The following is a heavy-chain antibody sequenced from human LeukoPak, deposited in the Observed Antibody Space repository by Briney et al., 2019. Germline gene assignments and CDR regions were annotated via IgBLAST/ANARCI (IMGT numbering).Heavy chain of an antibody. CDR1: GFTFSSYA. CDR2: ISYDGSNK. V-gene: IGHV3-30*01. D-gene: IGHD6-6*01. CDR3: ARTSPGPYSSSSGPLDFDY. J-gene: IGHJ4*02. Sequence: PGGSLRLSCAASGFTFSSYAMHWVRQAPGKGLEWVAVISYDGSNKYYADSVKGRFTISRDNSKNTLYLQMNSLRAEDTAVYYCARTSPGPYSSSSGPLDFDYWGQGTLVTVSS.